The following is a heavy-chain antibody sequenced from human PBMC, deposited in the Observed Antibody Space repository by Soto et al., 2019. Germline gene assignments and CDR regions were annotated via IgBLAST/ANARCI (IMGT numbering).Heavy chain of an antibody. V-gene: IGHV4-30-4*01. Sequence: QVQLQESGPGLVKPSQTLSLTCTVSGGSISSGDYYWSWIRQPPGKGLEWIGYIYYSGSTYYNPSLKSRVTISVDTSKNQFSLKLSSVTAADTAVYYCAREDGGLVATIMRDREAAGYWGQGTLVTVSS. CDR3: AREDGGLVATIMRDREAAGY. J-gene: IGHJ4*02. CDR1: GGSISSGDYY. CDR2: IYYSGST. D-gene: IGHD5-12*01.